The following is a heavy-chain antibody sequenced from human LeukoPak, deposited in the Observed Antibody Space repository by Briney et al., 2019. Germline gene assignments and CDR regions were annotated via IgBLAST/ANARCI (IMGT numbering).Heavy chain of an antibody. CDR1: GFTFSHYS. Sequence: GGSLRLSCAASGFTFSHYSMHWVRQVPGKGLEYVSAINSNGDDTYYTNSVKVRFTISRDNSKNTLYLQMGSLRAEDMAVYYCARDSGRSPDYWGQGTLVTVSS. J-gene: IGHJ4*02. D-gene: IGHD1-26*01. CDR3: ARDSGRSPDY. V-gene: IGHV3-64*01. CDR2: INSNGDDT.